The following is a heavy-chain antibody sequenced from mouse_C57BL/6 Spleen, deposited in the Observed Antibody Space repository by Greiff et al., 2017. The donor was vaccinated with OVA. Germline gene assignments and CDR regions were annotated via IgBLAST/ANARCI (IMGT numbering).Heavy chain of an antibody. D-gene: IGHD4-1*01. Sequence: EVQLQQSGPELVKPGASVKISCKASGYSFTGYYMNWVKQSPEKSLEWIGEINPSTGGTTYNQKFKAKATLTVDKSSSTAYMQLKSLTSEDSAVYYCARSRLNWDGLYFDYWGQGTTLTASS. CDR3: ARSRLNWDGLYFDY. CDR2: INPSTGGT. V-gene: IGHV1-42*01. CDR1: GYSFTGYY. J-gene: IGHJ2*01.